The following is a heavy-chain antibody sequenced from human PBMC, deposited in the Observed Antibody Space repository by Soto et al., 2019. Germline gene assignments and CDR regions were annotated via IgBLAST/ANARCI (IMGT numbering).Heavy chain of an antibody. CDR1: GFTFSSYG. Sequence: QVQLVESGGGVVQPGRSLRLSCAASGFTFSSYGMHWVRQAPGKGLEWVAVIWYDGSNKYYADSVKGRFTISRDNSKNTLYLQMNSLRAEDTAVYYCARDNTIGGRYFDYWGQGTLVTVSS. CDR3: ARDNTIGGRYFDY. CDR2: IWYDGSNK. J-gene: IGHJ4*02. D-gene: IGHD3-16*01. V-gene: IGHV3-33*01.